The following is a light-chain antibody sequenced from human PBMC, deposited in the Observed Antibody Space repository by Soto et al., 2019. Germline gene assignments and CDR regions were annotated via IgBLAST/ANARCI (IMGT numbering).Light chain of an antibody. CDR3: LQSRQLPRT. Sequence: DIVMTQTPLSLSVTPGQPASISCKSSQSLLDSDGKTFLYWYLQEPGQPPQRLNYEVSNLFSGVQERFGVSGSGTDFTLKIKRVEAEDVGGCFCLQSRQLPRTFGRGTEVEIK. J-gene: IGKJ1*01. CDR1: QSLLDSDGKTF. CDR2: EVS. V-gene: IGKV2D-29*01.